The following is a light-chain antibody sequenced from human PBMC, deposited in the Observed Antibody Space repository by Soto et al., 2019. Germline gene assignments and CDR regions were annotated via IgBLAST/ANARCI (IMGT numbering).Light chain of an antibody. Sequence: QSALTQPPSVSGAPGQRVTISCTGSSSNIGADYDVHWYQQLPGTAPRLLIYGNSNRPSGVPDRFSGSKSGTSASLAITGLQAEDEADYYCQSYDSSLSGYVFGIGTQLTVL. J-gene: IGLJ1*01. V-gene: IGLV1-40*01. CDR2: GNS. CDR3: QSYDSSLSGYV. CDR1: SSNIGADYD.